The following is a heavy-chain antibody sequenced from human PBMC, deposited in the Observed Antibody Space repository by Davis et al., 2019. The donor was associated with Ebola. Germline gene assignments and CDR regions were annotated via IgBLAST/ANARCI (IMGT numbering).Heavy chain of an antibody. D-gene: IGHD4-23*01. Sequence: GESLKISCAASGLTVSSNYMSWVRQAPGKGLEWVSAISGSGGSTYYADSVKGRFTISRDNSKNTLYLQMNSLRAEDTAVYYCAKDGRKRDGGYYYYGMDVWGQGTTVTVSS. V-gene: IGHV3-23*01. CDR1: GLTVSSNY. CDR2: ISGSGGST. CDR3: AKDGRKRDGGYYYYGMDV. J-gene: IGHJ6*02.